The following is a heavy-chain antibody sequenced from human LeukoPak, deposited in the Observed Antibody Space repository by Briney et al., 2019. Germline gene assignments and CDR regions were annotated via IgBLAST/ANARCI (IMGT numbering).Heavy chain of an antibody. J-gene: IGHJ4*02. Sequence: PGGSLRLSCAASGFTFDDYGMSWVRQAPGKGLEWVSGINWNGGSTGYADSVMGRFTISRDNAKNSLYLQMNSLRAEDTALYYCARDRYYYDSSGYRGVFDYWGQGTLVTVSS. CDR2: INWNGGST. CDR3: ARDRYYYDSSGYRGVFDY. D-gene: IGHD3-22*01. CDR1: GFTFDDYG. V-gene: IGHV3-20*04.